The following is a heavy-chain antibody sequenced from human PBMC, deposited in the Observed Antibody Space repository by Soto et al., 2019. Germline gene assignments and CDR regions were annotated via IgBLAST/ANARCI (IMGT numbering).Heavy chain of an antibody. Sequence: QVQLVQSGAEVKKPGASVKVSCKASGYTFTSYGISWVRQAPGQGLEWMGWISSYSGNTNYAQKLQGRVTMTTDTSTSTAYMELRSMRSDDTAVYYCARDPSAYCGGDCYSSPATPSDSWGQGTLVTFSS. D-gene: IGHD2-21*02. CDR2: ISSYSGNT. CDR3: ARDPSAYCGGDCYSSPATPSDS. J-gene: IGHJ4*02. V-gene: IGHV1-18*01. CDR1: GYTFTSYG.